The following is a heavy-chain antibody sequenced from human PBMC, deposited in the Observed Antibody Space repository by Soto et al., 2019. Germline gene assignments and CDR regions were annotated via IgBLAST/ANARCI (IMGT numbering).Heavy chain of an antibody. D-gene: IGHD6-13*01. CDR3: AREIAAAGDDYYNYGMDV. V-gene: IGHV4-31*03. J-gene: IGHJ6*02. Sequence: SETLSLTCTVSGGSIRSGGYYWSWIRQHPGKGLEWIGYIYYSGSTYYNTSLKSRVTISVDTSKNQFSLKLSSVTAADTAVYYCAREIAAAGDDYYNYGMDVWGQGTTVTSP. CDR2: IYYSGST. CDR1: GGSIRSGGYY.